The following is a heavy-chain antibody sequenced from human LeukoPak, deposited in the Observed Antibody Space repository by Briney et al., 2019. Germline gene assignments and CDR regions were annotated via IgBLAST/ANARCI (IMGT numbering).Heavy chain of an antibody. CDR2: ISAYNGNT. D-gene: IGHD4-23*01. V-gene: IGHV1-18*01. CDR1: GYTFTSYG. J-gene: IGHJ6*03. CDR3: ARGRRGNYLGDYYYYYYMDV. Sequence: ASVKVSCKASGYTFTSYGISWVRQAPGQGLEWMGWISAYNGNTNYAQKLQGRVTMTTDTSTSTAYMELRSLRSDDTAVYYCARGRRGNYLGDYYYYYYMDVWGKGTTVTISS.